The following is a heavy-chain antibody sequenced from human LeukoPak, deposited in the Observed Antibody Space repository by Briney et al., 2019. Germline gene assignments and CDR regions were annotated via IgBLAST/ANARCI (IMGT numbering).Heavy chain of an antibody. CDR3: ARHYGGNSALDY. J-gene: IGHJ4*02. CDR1: GYSFTSYW. CDR2: IDPTDSYI. Sequence: GESLKISCKGSGYSFTSYWISWVRQMPGKGLEWMGRIDPTDSYINYSPSFQGHVTISADKSISTAYLQWSSLKASDTAMYYCARHYGGNSALDYWGQGTLVIVSS. D-gene: IGHD4-23*01. V-gene: IGHV5-10-1*01.